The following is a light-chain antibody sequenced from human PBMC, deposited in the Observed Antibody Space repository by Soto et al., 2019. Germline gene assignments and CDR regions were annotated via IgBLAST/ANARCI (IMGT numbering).Light chain of an antibody. J-gene: IGKJ4*01. CDR2: DAS. V-gene: IGKV3-11*01. CDR3: QQRSNWPLT. CDR1: QSISSH. Sequence: EIVLTQSPATLSLSPGERATLSCWASQSISSHLAWYQQKPGQAPRLLMYDASNRATGIPARFSGSGSGTDFTLTISSLEPEDFAVYYCQQRSNWPLTFGGGTKVEIK.